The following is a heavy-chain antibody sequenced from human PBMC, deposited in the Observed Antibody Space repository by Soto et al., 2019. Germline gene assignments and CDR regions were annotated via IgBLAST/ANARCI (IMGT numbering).Heavy chain of an antibody. D-gene: IGHD5-18*01. CDR1: GFTFSSYS. CDR2: ISSSSSTI. CDR3: ARDSGYSYGPVDY. J-gene: IGHJ4*02. Sequence: EVQLVESGGGLVQPGGSLRLSCAASGFTFSSYSMNWVRQAPGKGLEWVSYISSSSSTIYYAASVKGRFTISRDNAMNSIYLQINRVRGEDTAVYDCARDSGYSYGPVDYWGQGPLVTVSS. V-gene: IGHV3-48*01.